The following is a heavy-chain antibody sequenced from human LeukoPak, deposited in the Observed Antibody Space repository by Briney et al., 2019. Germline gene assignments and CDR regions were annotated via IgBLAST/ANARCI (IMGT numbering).Heavy chain of an antibody. Sequence: PSETLSLTCTVSGDSISSSYWSWIRQPPGKGLEWIGYVYYTGSSYYNPSLKSRATTSIDMSKNQFSLKLTSMTAADTAVYYCAKELGPLKPYYDFWSGYLTEAPIDYWGQGTLVTVS. CDR1: GDSISSSY. CDR3: AKELGPLKPYYDFWSGYLTEAPIDY. CDR2: VYYTGSS. D-gene: IGHD3-3*01. J-gene: IGHJ4*02. V-gene: IGHV4-59*01.